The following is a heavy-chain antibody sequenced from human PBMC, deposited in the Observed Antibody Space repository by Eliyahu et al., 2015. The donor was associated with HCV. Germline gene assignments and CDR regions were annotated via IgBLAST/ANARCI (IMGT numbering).Heavy chain of an antibody. CDR2: ISGSSSYL. CDR3: ARDPPRHKGNCSGGSCYSGRGYYGLDV. V-gene: IGHV3-21*01. J-gene: IGHJ6*02. Sequence: EVQLVESGGGLVKPGGSLRLSCAASGFXFPKYTXNWVXQAPGRGLGWVSSISGSSSYLYYADSVKGRFTISRDNAKNSLYLQMDSLRAEDTAVYYCARDPPRHKGNCSGGSCYSGRGYYGLDVWGQGTTVTVSS. D-gene: IGHD2-15*01. CDR1: GFXFPKYT.